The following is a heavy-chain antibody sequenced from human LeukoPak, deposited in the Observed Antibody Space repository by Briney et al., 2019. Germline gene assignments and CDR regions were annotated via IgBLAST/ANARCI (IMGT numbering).Heavy chain of an antibody. D-gene: IGHD4-23*01. CDR3: ARGRPHGNDY. CDR2: IASDGSST. CDR1: GFTFSSYW. V-gene: IGHV3-74*01. Sequence: GGSLRLSCAASGFTFSSYWMSWVRQAPGKGLVWVSRIASDGSSTTYADSVKGRFSISRDNAMNTLYLQMNSLRVEDTAVYYCARGRPHGNDYWGQGTLVTVSS. J-gene: IGHJ4*02.